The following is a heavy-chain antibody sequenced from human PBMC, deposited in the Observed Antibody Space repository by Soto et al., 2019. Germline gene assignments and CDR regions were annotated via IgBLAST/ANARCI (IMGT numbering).Heavy chain of an antibody. Sequence: SETLSLTCTVSGGSISSYYWSWIRQPPGKGLEWIGYIYYSGSTNYNPSLKSRVTISVDTSKNQFSLKLSSVTAADTAVYYCARDSDYYDSSGYYWLYNWFDPWGQGTLVTVSS. J-gene: IGHJ5*02. CDR3: ARDSDYYDSSGYYWLYNWFDP. CDR2: IYYSGST. D-gene: IGHD3-22*01. V-gene: IGHV4-59*01. CDR1: GGSISSYY.